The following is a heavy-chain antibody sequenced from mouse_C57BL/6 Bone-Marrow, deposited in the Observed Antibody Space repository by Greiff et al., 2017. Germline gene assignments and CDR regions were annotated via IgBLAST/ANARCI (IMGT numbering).Heavy chain of an antibody. J-gene: IGHJ3*01. Sequence: EVQLVESGGDLVKPGASLKISCAASGFTFSSYGMSWVRQTPDKRLEWVATISSGGSYTYYPDSVKDRFTISRDNTKNTLYLQLSSLKSEDTAMYYCAGHGQLTAYWGQGTLVTVSA. CDR1: GFTFSSYG. D-gene: IGHD3-2*02. CDR3: AGHGQLTAY. CDR2: ISSGGSYT. V-gene: IGHV5-6*01.